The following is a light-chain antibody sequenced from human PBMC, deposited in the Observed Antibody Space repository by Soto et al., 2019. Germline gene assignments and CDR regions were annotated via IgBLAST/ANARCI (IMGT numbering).Light chain of an antibody. V-gene: IGKV1-5*03. CDR1: QTISSW. J-gene: IGKJ1*01. Sequence: AGSVGDGVTVTCRASQTISSWLAWYQQKPGKAPKLLIYKASTLKSGVPSRFSGSGSGTEFTLTISSRQPDDSTTSYCQRPNRDSEPLAQGTKADIK. CDR3: QRPNRDSEP. CDR2: KAS.